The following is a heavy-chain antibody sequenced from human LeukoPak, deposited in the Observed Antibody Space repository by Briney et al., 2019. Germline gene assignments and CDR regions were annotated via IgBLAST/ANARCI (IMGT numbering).Heavy chain of an antibody. D-gene: IGHD6-19*01. V-gene: IGHV3-48*04. CDR1: GFSFSTYW. J-gene: IGHJ4*02. CDR3: VLRGAVAAADF. CDR2: ISSSGSPI. Sequence: GGSLRLSCAASGFSFSTYWMSWVRQAPGKGLEWVSYISSSGSPIYYADSVEGRFTISRDNAKNSLYLQMNSLRAEDTAVYYCVLRGAVAAADFWGQGTLVTVSS.